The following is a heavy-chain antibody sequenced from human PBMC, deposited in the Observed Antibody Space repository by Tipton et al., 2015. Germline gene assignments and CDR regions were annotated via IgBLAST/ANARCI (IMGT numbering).Heavy chain of an antibody. J-gene: IGHJ4*02. V-gene: IGHV4-39*07. CDR3: ASIDYGDCVDY. D-gene: IGHD4-17*01. Sequence: TLSLTCTVSGGSISTSAYYWVWIRQPPGKGLEFFGSIFYSGTTYYNPSLKSRVTISVDTSKNQFSLKLSSVTAADTAVYYCASIDYGDCVDYWGQGTLVTVSS. CDR1: GGSISTSAYY. CDR2: IFYSGTT.